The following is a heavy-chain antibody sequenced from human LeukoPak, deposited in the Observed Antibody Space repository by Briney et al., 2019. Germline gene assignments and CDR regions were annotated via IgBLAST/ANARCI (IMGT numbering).Heavy chain of an antibody. V-gene: IGHV3-23*01. CDR3: PKDSCSSTSCYGYGGAFDI. D-gene: IGHD2-2*01. J-gene: IGHJ3*02. Sequence: GGSLRLSCAASGFTFSSYAMSWVRQAPGKGLEWVSAISGSGGSTYYADSVKGRFTISRDNSKNTLYLQMNSLRAEDTAVYYCPKDSCSSTSCYGYGGAFDIWGQGTMVTVSS. CDR2: ISGSGGST. CDR1: GFTFSSYA.